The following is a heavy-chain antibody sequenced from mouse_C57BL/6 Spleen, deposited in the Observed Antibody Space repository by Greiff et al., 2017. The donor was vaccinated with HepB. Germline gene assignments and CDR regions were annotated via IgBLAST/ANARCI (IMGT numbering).Heavy chain of an antibody. CDR3: ARRGTTVVVYYAMDY. Sequence: LQESGAELARPGASVKLSCKASGYTFTSYGISWVKQRTGQGLEWIGEIYPRSGNTYYNEKFKGKATLTADKSSSTAYMELRSLTSEDSAVYFCARRGTTVVVYYAMDYWGQGTSVTVSS. CDR1: GYTFTSYG. J-gene: IGHJ4*01. CDR2: IYPRSGNT. D-gene: IGHD1-1*01. V-gene: IGHV1-81*01.